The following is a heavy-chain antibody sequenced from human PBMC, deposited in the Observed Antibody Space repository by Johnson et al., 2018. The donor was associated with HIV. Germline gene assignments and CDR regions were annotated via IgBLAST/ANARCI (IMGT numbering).Heavy chain of an antibody. CDR1: GFTFSSYA. CDR3: AREGNYYDSSSHAFDS. J-gene: IGHJ3*02. V-gene: IGHV3-23*04. CDR2: ISGSGGST. Sequence: EVQLVESGGGLVQPGGSLRLSCAASGFTFSSYAMSWVRQAPGKGLEWVSAISGSGGSTYYADSVKGRFTISRDNSKNTLYLQMNSLRAEDTAVYYCAREGNYYDSSSHAFDSWGQGTMVTVSS. D-gene: IGHD3-22*01.